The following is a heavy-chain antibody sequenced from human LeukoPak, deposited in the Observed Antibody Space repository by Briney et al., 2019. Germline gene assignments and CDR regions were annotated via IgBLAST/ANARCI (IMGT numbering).Heavy chain of an antibody. CDR1: GGSISSYY. J-gene: IGHJ3*02. CDR3: ARLPGLWFGESKGAFDI. V-gene: IGHV4-59*08. Sequence: PSDTLSLTCTVSGGSISSYYWSWVRQPPGQGLEWIGYIYDRRSTNYNPSPKSRVTKSEHTSKNQFSLKLSSVTAADSAVYYCARLPGLWFGESKGAFDIGGQGTMVTVSS. CDR2: IYDRRST. D-gene: IGHD3-10*01.